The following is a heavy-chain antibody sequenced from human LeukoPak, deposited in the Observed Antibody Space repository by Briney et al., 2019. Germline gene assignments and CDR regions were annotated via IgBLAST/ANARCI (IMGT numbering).Heavy chain of an antibody. Sequence: PGGSLRLSCAASGFTFSNYAVSWVRQAPGKGLEWVSAISGSGVSTYYADSVKGRFTISRDNSKNTLYLQMNSLGAEDTAVYCCAKEYSSGWYYFDYWGQGTLVTVSS. CDR2: ISGSGVST. V-gene: IGHV3-23*01. CDR3: AKEYSSGWYYFDY. D-gene: IGHD6-19*01. CDR1: GFTFSNYA. J-gene: IGHJ4*02.